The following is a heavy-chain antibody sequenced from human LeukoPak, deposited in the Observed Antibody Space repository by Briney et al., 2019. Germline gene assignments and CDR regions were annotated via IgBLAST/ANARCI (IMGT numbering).Heavy chain of an antibody. D-gene: IGHD6-13*01. CDR2: IYSSGST. Sequence: SETLSLTCSVSGASISSGSNYWGWIRQPPGKTLEWIGSIYSSGSTYYNSSLQSRVIIIIDTPKNHFSLTLSSVTAADTAVYYCATGVHGIAAAGDYYFDYWGQGTLVTVSS. J-gene: IGHJ4*02. V-gene: IGHV4-39*07. CDR1: GASISSGSNY. CDR3: ATGVHGIAAAGDYYFDY.